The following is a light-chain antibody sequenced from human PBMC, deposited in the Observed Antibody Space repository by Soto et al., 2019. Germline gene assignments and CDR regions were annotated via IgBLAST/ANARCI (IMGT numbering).Light chain of an antibody. CDR1: SSNIGAGYD. CDR3: QSYDKSLSGSV. J-gene: IGLJ2*01. CDR2: GNG. V-gene: IGLV1-40*01. Sequence: QAVVTQPPSVFEAPGQRVTLFCTGSSSNIGAGYDVHWYQQFPGTAPKLLVYGNGFRPSGVPDRFSGSKSGASASLAIIGLQAGDEADYYCQSYDKSLSGSVFGGGTKLTVL.